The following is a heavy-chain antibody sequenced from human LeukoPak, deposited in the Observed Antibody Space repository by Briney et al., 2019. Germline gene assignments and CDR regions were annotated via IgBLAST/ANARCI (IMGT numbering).Heavy chain of an antibody. CDR3: AREGITAAGKQDY. CDR1: GGSISSGSYY. CDR2: IYTSGST. Sequence: SETLSLTCTVSGGSISSGSYYWSWIRQPAGKGLEWIGRIYTSGSTNYNPSLKSRVTISVDTSKNQFSLKLSSVTAADTAVYYCAREGITAAGKQDYWGQGTLVTVSS. V-gene: IGHV4-61*02. D-gene: IGHD6-13*01. J-gene: IGHJ4*02.